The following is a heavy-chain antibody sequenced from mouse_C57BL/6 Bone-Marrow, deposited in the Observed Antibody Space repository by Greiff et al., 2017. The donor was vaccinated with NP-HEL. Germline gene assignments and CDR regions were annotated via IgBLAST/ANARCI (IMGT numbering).Heavy chain of an antibody. CDR1: GYTFTDYY. CDR3: ASTTVVATDAMDY. CDR2: INPNNGGT. D-gene: IGHD1-1*01. V-gene: IGHV1-26*01. Sequence: VQLQQSGPELVKPGASVKISCKASGYTFTDYYMNWVKQSHGKSLEWIGDINPNNGGTSYNQKFKGKATLTVDKSSSTAYMELRRLTSEDSAVYYCASTTVVATDAMDYWGQGTSVTVSS. J-gene: IGHJ4*01.